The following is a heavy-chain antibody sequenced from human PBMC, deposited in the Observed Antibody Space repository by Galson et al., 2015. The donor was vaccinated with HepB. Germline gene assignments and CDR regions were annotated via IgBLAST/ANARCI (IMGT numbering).Heavy chain of an antibody. CDR3: VRPRGEGAGYYQNWDLDL. CDR2: ISYTGKYT. CDR1: GFSFSYFP. Sequence: SLRLSCAASGFSFSYFPMHWVRQAPGKGLDWVAVISYTGKYTNYADSGKGRFTISRDNSKNALYLRMNSLRVEDTALYYCVRPRGEGAGYYQNWDLDLWGPGTLV. D-gene: IGHD4-17*01. V-gene: IGHV3-30*04. J-gene: IGHJ2*01.